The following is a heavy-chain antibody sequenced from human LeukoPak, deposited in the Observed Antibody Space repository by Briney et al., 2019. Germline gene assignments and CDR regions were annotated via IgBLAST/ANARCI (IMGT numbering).Heavy chain of an antibody. CDR1: GFSFTNAW. CDR2: ISTRSSYI. J-gene: IGHJ4*02. Sequence: GGSLRLSCAVSGFSFTNAWVSWVRQAPGNGLEWVSSISTRSSYIYYADSVKGRFTISRDNARNSLYLQMNSLRADDTAVYYCAARDSYGSGNYPIDYWGQGTLVTVSS. CDR3: AARDSYGSGNYPIDY. D-gene: IGHD3-10*01. V-gene: IGHV3-21*01.